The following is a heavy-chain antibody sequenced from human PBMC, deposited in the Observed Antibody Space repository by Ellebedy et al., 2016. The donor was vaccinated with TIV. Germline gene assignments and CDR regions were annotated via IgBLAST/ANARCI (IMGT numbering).Heavy chain of an antibody. CDR3: ARHFGDYRWGGVSNWFDP. V-gene: IGHV5-10-1*01. D-gene: IGHD4-17*01. J-gene: IGHJ5*02. CDR1: GYSFTSYW. Sequence: GESLKISCKGSGYSFTSYWISWVRQMPGKGLEWMGRIDPSDSYTTYSPSFQGHVTISADKSISTASLQCSILKASDSAMYYCARHFGDYRWGGVSNWFDPWGQGTLVTVSS. CDR2: IDPSDSYT.